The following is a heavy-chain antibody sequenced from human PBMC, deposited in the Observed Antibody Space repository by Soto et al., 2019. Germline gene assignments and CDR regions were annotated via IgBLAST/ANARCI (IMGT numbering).Heavy chain of an antibody. CDR3: ARVSSSHSWDFDY. J-gene: IGHJ4*02. Sequence: QVQLQESGPGLMKPSETLSLTCSVSGGSISSYYWSWIRQPPGKRLEWIGYIYYSGSTNYNPSLKSRVTISVDTSKNQFSLNLSSVTAADTAVYYCARVSSSHSWDFDYWGQGTLVTVSS. V-gene: IGHV4-59*01. D-gene: IGHD6-13*01. CDR2: IYYSGST. CDR1: GGSISSYY.